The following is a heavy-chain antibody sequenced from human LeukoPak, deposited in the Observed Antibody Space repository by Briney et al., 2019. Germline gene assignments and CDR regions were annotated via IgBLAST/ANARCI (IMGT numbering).Heavy chain of an antibody. Sequence: SETLSLTCAVYGGSFSGYYWSWIRQPPGKGLEWIGEINHSGSTNYNPSLKSRVTISVDTSKNQFSLKLSSVTAADTAVYYCARGPPSAKNYSSSCLDYWGQGTLVTVSS. V-gene: IGHV4-34*01. CDR3: ARGPPSAKNYSSSCLDY. CDR2: INHSGST. D-gene: IGHD6-13*01. CDR1: GGSFSGYY. J-gene: IGHJ4*02.